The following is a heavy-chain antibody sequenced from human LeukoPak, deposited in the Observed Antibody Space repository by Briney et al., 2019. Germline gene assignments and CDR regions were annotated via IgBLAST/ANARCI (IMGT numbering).Heavy chain of an antibody. D-gene: IGHD6-19*01. CDR2: IYNSGST. Sequence: PSETLSLTCSVSGGSISSGGYYWSWIRQHPGKGLEWIGYIYNSGSTYYNPSLKSRVTISVDTSKNQFSLKLSSVTAADTAVYYCARRLIAVAGPFDYWGQGTLVTVSS. CDR3: ARRLIAVAGPFDY. J-gene: IGHJ4*02. CDR1: GGSISSGGYY. V-gene: IGHV4-30-4*01.